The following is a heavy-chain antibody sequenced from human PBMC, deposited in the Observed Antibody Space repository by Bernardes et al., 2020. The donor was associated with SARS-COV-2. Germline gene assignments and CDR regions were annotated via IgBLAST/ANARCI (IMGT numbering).Heavy chain of an antibody. CDR1: GFTFNKHW. J-gene: IGHJ3*02. D-gene: IGHD6-6*01. V-gene: IGHV3-74*01. CDR3: ARVRYSRSSTDAFDI. CDR2: ITSDASST. Sequence: GGSLRLSCAASGFTFNKHWMHWVRQAPGKGLVWISRITSDASSTIYADSVKGRFIISRDNAKTTLYLQMNSLRVDDTAVYYCARVRYSRSSTDAFDIWGQGAVITVSS.